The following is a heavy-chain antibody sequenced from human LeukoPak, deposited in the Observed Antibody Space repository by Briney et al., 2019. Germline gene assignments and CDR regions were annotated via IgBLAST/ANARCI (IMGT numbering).Heavy chain of an antibody. CDR1: GGSFSGYY. D-gene: IGHD3-10*01. CDR2: INHSGST. CDR3: ARGSGTMVRGVFFDY. J-gene: IGHJ4*02. V-gene: IGHV4-34*01. Sequence: SETLSLTCAVYGGSFSGYYWSWIRQPPGKGLEWIGEINHSGSTNYNPSLKSRVTISVDTSKNQFSLKLSSVTAADTAVYYCARGSGTMVRGVFFDYWGQGTLVTVSS.